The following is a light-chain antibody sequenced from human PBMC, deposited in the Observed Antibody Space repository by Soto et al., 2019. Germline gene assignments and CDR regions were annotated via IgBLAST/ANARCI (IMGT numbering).Light chain of an antibody. J-gene: IGLJ1*01. V-gene: IGLV2-8*01. CDR3: CSHAGNNNYV. CDR1: SRDVGGQNY. CDR2: AVS. Sequence: LAQPPSASGSPGQSVAISCTGTSRDVGGQNYVSWFQQYPGKAPKLLIYAVSNRPSGVPYRFSGSKSGNTASLTISGLRAEDEADYYCCSHAGNNNYVFGTGTKVTVL.